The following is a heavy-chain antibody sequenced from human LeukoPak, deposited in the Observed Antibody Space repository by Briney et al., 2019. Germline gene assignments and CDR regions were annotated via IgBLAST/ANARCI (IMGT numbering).Heavy chain of an antibody. V-gene: IGHV3-30*18. J-gene: IGHJ3*02. Sequence: PGRSLRLSCAASGFTFDDYAMHWVRQAPGKGLEWVAVISYDGSNKYYADSVKGRFTISRDNSKNTLYLQMNSLRAEDTAVYYCAKDYDFWSGRKSGDAFDIWGQGTMVTVSS. CDR1: GFTFDDYA. CDR2: ISYDGSNK. D-gene: IGHD3-3*01. CDR3: AKDYDFWSGRKSGDAFDI.